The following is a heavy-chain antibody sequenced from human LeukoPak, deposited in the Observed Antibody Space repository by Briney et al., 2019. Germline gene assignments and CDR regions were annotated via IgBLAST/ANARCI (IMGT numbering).Heavy chain of an antibody. CDR2: ISSSSSYI. CDR1: GFTFSSYS. J-gene: IGHJ3*02. CDR3: ARDGRGASMAFDI. Sequence: GGSLRLSCAASGFTFSSYSMNWVRQAPGKGLEWVSSISSSSSYIYYADSVKGRFTISRDNAKNSLYLQMHSLRAEDTAVYYCARDGRGASMAFDIWGQGTMVTVSS. V-gene: IGHV3-21*01. D-gene: IGHD2-2*01.